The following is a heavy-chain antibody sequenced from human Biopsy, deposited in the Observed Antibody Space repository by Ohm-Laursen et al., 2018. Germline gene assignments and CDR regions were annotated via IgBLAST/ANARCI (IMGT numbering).Heavy chain of an antibody. Sequence: ATVKISCKSSSYTFTDYNIHWMRQAPGQGLEWLGYINCKTGATNYAQKFQGTVTMTRDTSISTAYLALGSLRSADTAIYYCARDPLNGHKHFDYWGQGSLVTVSS. J-gene: IGHJ4*02. CDR2: INCKTGAT. CDR3: ARDPLNGHKHFDY. V-gene: IGHV1-2*02. D-gene: IGHD2-8*01. CDR1: SYTFTDYN.